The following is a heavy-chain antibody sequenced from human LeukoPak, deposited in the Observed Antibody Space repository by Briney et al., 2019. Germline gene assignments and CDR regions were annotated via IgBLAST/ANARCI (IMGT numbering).Heavy chain of an antibody. CDR3: ARVGVTTVTWVDY. CDR1: GGSFSGYY. D-gene: IGHD4-17*01. Sequence: SETLSLTCAVYGGSFSGYYWSWIRQPPGKGLEWIGEINHSGSTNYNPSLKSRVTISVDTSKNQFSLKLSSVTAAHTAVYYCARVGVTTVTWVDYWGQGTLVTVSS. V-gene: IGHV4-34*01. CDR2: INHSGST. J-gene: IGHJ4*02.